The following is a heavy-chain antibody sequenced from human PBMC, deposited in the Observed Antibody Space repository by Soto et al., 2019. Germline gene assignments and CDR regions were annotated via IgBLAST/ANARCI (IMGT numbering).Heavy chain of an antibody. CDR2: IYPGDSHT. Sequence: PGESLKISCNGSGYSFTSYWIGWVRQMPGKGLEWMGIIYPGDSHTKYSPSFQGQVTISADKSISTAYLQWSGLKASDTAIYYCARQGYCSTTACYTVDYWGQGTLVTVYS. V-gene: IGHV5-51*01. D-gene: IGHD2-2*02. CDR1: GYSFTSYW. J-gene: IGHJ4*02. CDR3: ARQGYCSTTACYTVDY.